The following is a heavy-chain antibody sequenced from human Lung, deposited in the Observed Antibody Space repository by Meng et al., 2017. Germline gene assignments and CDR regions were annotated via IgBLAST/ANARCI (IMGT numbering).Heavy chain of an antibody. V-gene: IGHV4-30-4*01. CDR3: ARGQKGYFDL. J-gene: IGHJ2*01. CDR2: IYNSGST. CDR1: GGSIRSSNYY. Sequence: QAHLPALGPGMVKPSHPLPFTCTVSGGSIRSSNYYWSWIRQPPGKGLEWSGHIYNSGSTYYNPSLKSRITISVDTSKNQFSLKLSSVTAADTAVYYCARGQKGYFDLWGRGTLVTVSS.